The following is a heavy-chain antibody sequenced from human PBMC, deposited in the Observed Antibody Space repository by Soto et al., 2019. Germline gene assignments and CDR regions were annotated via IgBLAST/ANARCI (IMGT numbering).Heavy chain of an antibody. Sequence: ASVKVSCKVSGYTFTSYGISWVRQAPGQGLEWMGWISAYNGNTNYAQKLQGRVTMTKDTSTSTAYMELRSLRSDDTAVYYCARGHERFLEWFNIRDAFDIWGQGTMFTVSS. CDR2: ISAYNGNT. CDR3: ARGHERFLEWFNIRDAFDI. CDR1: GYTFTSYG. V-gene: IGHV1-18*01. J-gene: IGHJ3*02. D-gene: IGHD3-3*01.